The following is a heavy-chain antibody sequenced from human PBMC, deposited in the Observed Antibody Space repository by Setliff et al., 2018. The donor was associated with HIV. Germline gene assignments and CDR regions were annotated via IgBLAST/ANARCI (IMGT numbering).Heavy chain of an antibody. V-gene: IGHV4-4*07. J-gene: IGHJ5*02. Sequence: SETLSLTCIVSGGSINSYYWSWIRQPAGKGLEWIGRIYTDENTNYNPSLKSRVTMSVDTSKNQFSLILTSATAADTAVYYCARHDCGGDCSINWFDPWGQGTLVTVSS. CDR1: GGSINSYY. D-gene: IGHD2-21*02. CDR3: ARHDCGGDCSINWFDP. CDR2: IYTDENT.